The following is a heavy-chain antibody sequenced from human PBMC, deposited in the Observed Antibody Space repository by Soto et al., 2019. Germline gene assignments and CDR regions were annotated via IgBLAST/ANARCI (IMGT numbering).Heavy chain of an antibody. CDR1: GGSISSSSYY. D-gene: IGHD5-12*01. Sequence: QLQLQESGPGVVKPLETLSLTCTVSGGSISSSSYYWGWIRQPPGKGLEWIGSIYYSGSTYYNPSLKSRVTISVDTSKNQFSLKLSSVTAADTAVYYCARRGRDGYNGWGQGTLVTVSS. CDR3: ARRGRDGYNG. CDR2: IYYSGST. J-gene: IGHJ4*02. V-gene: IGHV4-39*01.